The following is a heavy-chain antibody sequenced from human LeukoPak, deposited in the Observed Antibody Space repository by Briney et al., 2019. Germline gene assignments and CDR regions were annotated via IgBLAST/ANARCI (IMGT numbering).Heavy chain of an antibody. J-gene: IGHJ4*02. Sequence: PSETLSLTCAVYGGSFSGHYWTWIRQPPGKGLEWIGSIYYSGSTYYNPSLKSRVTISVDTSKNQFSLKLSSVTAADTAVYYCARHSSYGSGSYYPLPRYFDYWGQGTLVTVSS. CDR1: GGSFSGHY. CDR2: IYYSGST. D-gene: IGHD3-10*01. V-gene: IGHV4-34*01. CDR3: ARHSSYGSGSYYPLPRYFDY.